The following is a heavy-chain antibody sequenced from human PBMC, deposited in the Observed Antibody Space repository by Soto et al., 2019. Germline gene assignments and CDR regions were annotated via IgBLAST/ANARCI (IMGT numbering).Heavy chain of an antibody. CDR2: IIPILGIA. D-gene: IGHD2-2*01. CDR3: AGAMREEGLEERVHAFDI. CDR1: GGTFSSYT. J-gene: IGHJ3*02. V-gene: IGHV1-69*02. Sequence: QVQLVQSGAEVKKPGSSVKVSCKASGGTFSSYTISWVRQAPGQGLEWRGRIIPILGIANYAQKFQGRVMMTADKFTSTAYMELSSLTSEDTAVYYCAGAMREEGLEERVHAFDIWGQGTMVTVSS.